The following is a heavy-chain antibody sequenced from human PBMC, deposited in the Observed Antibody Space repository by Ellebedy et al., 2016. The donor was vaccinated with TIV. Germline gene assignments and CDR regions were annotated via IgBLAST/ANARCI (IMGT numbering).Heavy chain of an antibody. D-gene: IGHD5-18*01. V-gene: IGHV1-69*13. CDR2: IIPIFGTA. J-gene: IGHJ6*02. CDR3: ARDLGYSYGPVGYYYGMDV. CDR1: GGTFSSYA. Sequence: SVKVSCXASGGTFSSYAISWVRQAPGRGLEWMGGIIPIFGTANYAQKFQGRVTITADESTSTAYMELSSLRSEDTAVYYCARDLGYSYGPVGYYYGMDVWGQGTTVTVSS.